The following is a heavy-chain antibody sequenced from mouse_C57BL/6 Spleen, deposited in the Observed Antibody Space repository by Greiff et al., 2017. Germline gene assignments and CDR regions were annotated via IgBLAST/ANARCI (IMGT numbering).Heavy chain of an antibody. D-gene: IGHD1-1*01. CDR1: GYAFSSSW. Sequence: VQLQQSGPELVKPGASVKISCKASGYAFSSSWMNWVKQRPGKGLEWIGRIYPGDGATNYNGKFKGKATLTADESSSTAYMQLSSLTSEDSAVYVCARVITAVVAPFDYWGQGTTLTVSS. CDR2: IYPGDGAT. CDR3: ARVITAVVAPFDY. J-gene: IGHJ2*01. V-gene: IGHV1-82*01.